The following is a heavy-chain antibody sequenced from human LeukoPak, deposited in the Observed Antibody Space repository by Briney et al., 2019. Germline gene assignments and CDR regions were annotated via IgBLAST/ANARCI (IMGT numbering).Heavy chain of an antibody. J-gene: IGHJ5*02. CDR1: GGSFSGYY. CDR2: INHSGST. D-gene: IGHD3-16*01. CDR3: ARGGESSAWFDP. Sequence: SETLSPTCAVYGGSFSGYYWSWIRQPPGKGLEWIGEINHSGSTNYNPSLKSRVTISVDTSKNQFSLKLSSVTAADTAVYYCARGGESSAWFDPWGQGTLVTVSS. V-gene: IGHV4-34*01.